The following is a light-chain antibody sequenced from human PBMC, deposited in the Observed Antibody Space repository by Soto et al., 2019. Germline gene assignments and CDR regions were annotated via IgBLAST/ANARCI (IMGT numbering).Light chain of an antibody. CDR2: GAS. J-gene: IGKJ5*01. CDR1: QSITSSF. CDR3: QQYEISPIT. V-gene: IGKV3-20*01. Sequence: IGLKLSPGILSRTQGERASLSCGVSQSITSSFLAWYQQKPGQAPRLLIYGASSRATGIPDRFSGTGSETDFTLTINRLEPEDFAVYYCQQYEISPITFCHGTRLEIK.